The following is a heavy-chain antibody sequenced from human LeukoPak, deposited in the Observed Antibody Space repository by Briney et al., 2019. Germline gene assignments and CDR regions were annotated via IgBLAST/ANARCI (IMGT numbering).Heavy chain of an antibody. J-gene: IGHJ4*02. CDR2: IYSGGST. CDR1: GYTVSSNY. Sequence: GGPLRLSCAASGYTVSSNYMSWVRQAPGKGLEWVSVIYSGGSTYYADSVKGRFTISRDNSKNTLYLQMNSLRAEDTAVYYCAGGYSYGYSAPFDYWGQGTLVTVSS. D-gene: IGHD5-18*01. CDR3: AGGYSYGYSAPFDY. V-gene: IGHV3-53*01.